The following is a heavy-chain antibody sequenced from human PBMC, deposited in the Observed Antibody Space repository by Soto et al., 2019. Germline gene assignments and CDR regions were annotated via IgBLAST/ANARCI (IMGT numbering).Heavy chain of an antibody. J-gene: IGHJ5*02. CDR3: ARDGCSGSNCLNWFDP. Sequence: GGSLRLSCAVSGFTVSSSYMSWVRQAPGKGLEWVSVIYSGGSTYNADSVKGRFTISRDNSKNTLYLQMNSLRAEDTAVYYCARDGCSGSNCLNWFDPWGQGTLVTVS. V-gene: IGHV3-66*01. CDR1: GFTVSSSY. CDR2: IYSGGST. D-gene: IGHD2-15*01.